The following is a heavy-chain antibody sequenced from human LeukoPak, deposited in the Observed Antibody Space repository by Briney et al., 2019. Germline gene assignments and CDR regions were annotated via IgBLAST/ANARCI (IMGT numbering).Heavy chain of an antibody. CDR2: ISAYNGNT. Sequence: ASVKVSCKASGYTFTSYGISWVRQAPGQGLEWMGWISAYNGNTNYAQKLQGRVTMTTDTSTSTAYMELRSLRSDDTAVYYCARVSYDYVWGSYRYTEFDYWGQGTLVTVSS. D-gene: IGHD3-16*02. J-gene: IGHJ4*02. CDR3: ARVSYDYVWGSYRYTEFDY. V-gene: IGHV1-18*01. CDR1: GYTFTSYG.